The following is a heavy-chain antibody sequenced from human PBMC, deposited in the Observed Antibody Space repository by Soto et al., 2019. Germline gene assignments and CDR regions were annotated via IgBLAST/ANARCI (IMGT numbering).Heavy chain of an antibody. CDR3: AKDTDNWNPGGLDY. D-gene: IGHD1-20*01. CDR2: ISGSGGIT. Sequence: WGSLRLSCAASGFTFSSYAMSWVRQAPGKGLEWVSAISGSGGITYYADSVKGRFTISRDNSKNTLYLQMNSLRAEDTAVYYCAKDTDNWNPGGLDYWGQGTLVTVSA. CDR1: GFTFSSYA. J-gene: IGHJ4*02. V-gene: IGHV3-23*01.